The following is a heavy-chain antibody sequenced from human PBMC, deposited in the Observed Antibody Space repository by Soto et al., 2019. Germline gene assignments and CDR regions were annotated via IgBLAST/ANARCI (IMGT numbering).Heavy chain of an antibody. CDR1: GFTFSSYA. CDR2: ISGSGGST. CDR3: AKVLTHSVRIGYWSAGNDF. D-gene: IGHD3-22*01. J-gene: IGHJ4*02. Sequence: EVQLLESGGGLVQPGGSLRLSCAASGFTFSSYAMSWVRQAPGKGLEWVSAISGSGGSTYYADSVKGRFTISRDNSKNTLYLQMNSLRAEDTAVYYCAKVLTHSVRIGYWSAGNDFWGQGTLVTVSS. V-gene: IGHV3-23*01.